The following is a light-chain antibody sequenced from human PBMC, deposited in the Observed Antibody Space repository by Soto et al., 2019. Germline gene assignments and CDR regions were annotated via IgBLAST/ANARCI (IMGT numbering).Light chain of an antibody. V-gene: IGKV3-11*01. CDR1: QSVSSY. CDR2: DAS. CDR3: QQRSNT. Sequence: EIVLTQSPATLSLSPGERATLSCRASQSVSSYLVWYQQKPGQAPRLLIYDASNRATGIPARFSGSGSGTDFTLTISSLEPEDFAVYYCQQRSNTFGQGTKVEIK. J-gene: IGKJ1*01.